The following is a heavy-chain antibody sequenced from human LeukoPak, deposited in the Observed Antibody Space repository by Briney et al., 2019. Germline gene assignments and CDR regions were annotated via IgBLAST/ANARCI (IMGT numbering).Heavy chain of an antibody. D-gene: IGHD5-18*01. CDR3: ARDRRGYSYGYQNYYYGMDV. CDR1: GFTFSSYE. CDR2: ISSSGSTI. V-gene: IGHV3-48*03. J-gene: IGHJ6*02. Sequence: GGSLRLSCAASGFTFSSYEMNWVRQAPGKGLEWVSYISSSGSTIYYADSVKGRFTISRGNAKNSLYLRMNSLRAEDTAVYYCARDRRGYSYGYQNYYYGMDVWGQGTTVTVSS.